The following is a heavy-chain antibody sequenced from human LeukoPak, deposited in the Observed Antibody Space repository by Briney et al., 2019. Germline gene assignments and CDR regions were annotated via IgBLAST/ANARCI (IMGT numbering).Heavy chain of an antibody. J-gene: IGHJ4*02. V-gene: IGHV3-23*01. Sequence: GGSLRLSCAASGFTFSNYAMSWVRQAPGKGLQWVSTITSGGSTYYADSVKGRFTISRDGPKNTLYLQMNSLRAEGTAVYYCAKSRYTSSNTNDYWGQGTLATVSS. D-gene: IGHD2-2*02. CDR2: ITSGGST. CDR1: GFTFSNYA. CDR3: AKSRYTSSNTNDY.